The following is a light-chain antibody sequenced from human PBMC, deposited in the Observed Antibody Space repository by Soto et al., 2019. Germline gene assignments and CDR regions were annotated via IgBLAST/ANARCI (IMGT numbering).Light chain of an antibody. CDR2: DVT. CDR3: CSYAGSYTWV. CDR1: SSDVGGYNY. J-gene: IGLJ3*02. Sequence: QSALTQPRSVSGSPGQSVTISCTGTSSDVGGYNYVSWCQQHPGKAPKLMIYDVTKRPSGVPDRFSDSKSGNTASLTISGLQAEDEADYYCCSYAGSYTWVFGGGTKVTVL. V-gene: IGLV2-11*01.